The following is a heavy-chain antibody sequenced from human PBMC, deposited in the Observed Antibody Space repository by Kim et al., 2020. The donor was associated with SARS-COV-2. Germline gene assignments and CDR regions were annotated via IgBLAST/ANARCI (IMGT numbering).Heavy chain of an antibody. V-gene: IGHV3-23*01. D-gene: IGHD3-3*01. Sequence: THDAGSVMHRFTISRDSYRNTVFLQMNSLRADDTAVYYCARGGLTSGFDYWGQGTLVTVSS. CDR3: ARGGLTSGFDY. J-gene: IGHJ4*02. CDR2: T.